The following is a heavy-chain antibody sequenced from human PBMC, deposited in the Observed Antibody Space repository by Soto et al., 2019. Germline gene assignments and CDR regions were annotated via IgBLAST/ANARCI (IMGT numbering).Heavy chain of an antibody. CDR1: GFTFSSYG. CDR3: ATATTRPDYYYGMDV. CDR2: IWYDGSNK. Sequence: GGSLRLSCAASGFTFSSYGMHWVRQAPGKGLEWVAVIWYDGSNKYYADSVKGRFTIPRDNSKNTLYLQMNSLRAEDTAVYYCATATTRPDYYYGMDVWRQRTTVTVSS. D-gene: IGHD6-6*01. V-gene: IGHV3-33*01. J-gene: IGHJ6*02.